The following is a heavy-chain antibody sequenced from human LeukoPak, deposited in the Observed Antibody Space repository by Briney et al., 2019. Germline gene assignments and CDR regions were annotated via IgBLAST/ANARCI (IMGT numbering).Heavy chain of an antibody. CDR3: ARGLGDHYSSKHWYYFDY. CDR1: GFTVSSNY. D-gene: IGHD6-13*01. CDR2: IYSSGNT. J-gene: IGHJ4*02. V-gene: IGHV3-53*01. Sequence: GGSLRLSCAASGFTVSSNYMNWVRQAPGKGLEWVSIIYSSGNTYYADSARGRFTISRDDSKNTLYLQMSSLRAEDTAVYYCARGLGDHYSSKHWYYFDYWGQGTLVTVSS.